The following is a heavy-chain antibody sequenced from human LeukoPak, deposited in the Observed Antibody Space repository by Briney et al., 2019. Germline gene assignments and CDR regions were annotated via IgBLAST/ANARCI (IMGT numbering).Heavy chain of an antibody. CDR3: ARLGGTYYYDSSGPVFKDY. Sequence: ASVKVSCKASGYTFTSYAMNWVRQAPGQGLEWMGWINTNTGNPTYAQGFTGRFVFSLDTSVSTAYLQISSLKAEDTAVYYCARLGGTYYYDSSGPVFKDYWGQGTLVTVSS. V-gene: IGHV7-4-1*02. D-gene: IGHD3-22*01. J-gene: IGHJ4*02. CDR1: GYTFTSYA. CDR2: INTNTGNP.